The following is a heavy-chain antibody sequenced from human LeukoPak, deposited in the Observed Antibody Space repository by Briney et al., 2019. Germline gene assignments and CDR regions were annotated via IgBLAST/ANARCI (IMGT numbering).Heavy chain of an antibody. D-gene: IGHD3-16*02. CDR2: IIPIFGTA. V-gene: IGHV1-69*13. CDR3: ARGVISRGYFDY. J-gene: IGHJ4*02. Sequence: ASVTVSCTASGYTFTNYYIHWVRQAPGQGLEWMGGIIPIFGTANYAQKFQGRVTITADESTSTAYMELSSLRSEDTAVYYCARGVISRGYFDYWGQGTLVTVSS. CDR1: GYTFTNYY.